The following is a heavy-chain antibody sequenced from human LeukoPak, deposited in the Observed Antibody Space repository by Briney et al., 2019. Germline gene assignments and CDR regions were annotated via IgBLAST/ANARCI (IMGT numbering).Heavy chain of an antibody. V-gene: IGHV1-18*01. Sequence: GASVKVSCKASGYTFTSYGISWVRQAPGQGLEWMGWISAYNGNTNYAQTLQGRVTMTTDTSTSTAYIELRSLRSDDTAVYDCARGEGIAAASPIYYWGQGTLVTVSS. CDR3: ARGEGIAAASPIYY. J-gene: IGHJ4*02. CDR2: ISAYNGNT. CDR1: GYTFTSYG. D-gene: IGHD6-13*01.